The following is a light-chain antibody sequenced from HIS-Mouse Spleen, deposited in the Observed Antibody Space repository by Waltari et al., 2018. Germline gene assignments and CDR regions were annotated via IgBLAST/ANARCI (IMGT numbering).Light chain of an antibody. J-gene: IGLJ2*01. CDR3: YSTDSSGNHRV. Sequence: SYELTQPPSVSVSPGQTARITCSGAALPKTYAYWYQQKSRQAPVLVIYEDRKRPSGIPERFSGSSSGTMATLTISGAQVEDEADYYCYSTDSSGNHRVFGGGTKLTVL. V-gene: IGLV3-10*01. CDR1: ALPKTY. CDR2: EDR.